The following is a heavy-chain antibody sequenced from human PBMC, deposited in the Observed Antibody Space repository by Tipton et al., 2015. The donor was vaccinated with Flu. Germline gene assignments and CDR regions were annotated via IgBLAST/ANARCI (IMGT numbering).Heavy chain of an antibody. J-gene: IGHJ4*02. CDR2: IYSSDST. CDR1: GFIVSSDY. CDR3: AKEVGYCRSATCYKPFDY. D-gene: IGHD2-2*02. V-gene: IGHV3-53*01. Sequence: SLRLSCAASGFIVSSDYMSWVRQAPGKGLEWVSVIYSSDSTSYADSVRGRFTMSRDNSKNTLYLQMNSLRAEDTAIYYCAKEVGYCRSATCYKPFDYWGQGTLVTVSS.